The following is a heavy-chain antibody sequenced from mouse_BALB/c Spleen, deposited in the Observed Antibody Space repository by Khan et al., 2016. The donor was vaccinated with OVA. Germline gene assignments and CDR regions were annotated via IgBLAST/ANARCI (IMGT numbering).Heavy chain of an antibody. CDR1: GYTFTDYN. Sequence: EVQLQESGPELVKPGASVKISCKASGYTFTDYNMDWVKQSHGKSLEWVGYIFPNSGGSGYNQKFKTKATLTVDSSSSTAYMDLRSLTSEASAVYYCVRSGDGSFAYWGQGTLVTVSA. CDR2: IFPNSGGS. J-gene: IGHJ3*01. V-gene: IGHV1S29*02. CDR3: VRSGDGSFAY.